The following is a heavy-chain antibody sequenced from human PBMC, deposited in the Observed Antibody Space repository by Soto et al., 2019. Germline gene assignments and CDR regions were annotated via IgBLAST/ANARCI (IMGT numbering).Heavy chain of an antibody. CDR1: SDSMNSGGYY. D-gene: IGHD6-6*01. V-gene: IGHV4-31*03. CDR3: ARRGGSSSGYYYYAMDV. J-gene: IGHJ6*02. CDR2: IYSNGDT. Sequence: PSETLSLTCSVSSDSMNSGGYYWSWIRQHPGKGLEWIGYIYSNGDTYYNPSLKRRVTISVDTSKNQFSLNLTSVTAADTAVYYCARRGGSSSGYYYYAMDVWGQGTTVTVSS.